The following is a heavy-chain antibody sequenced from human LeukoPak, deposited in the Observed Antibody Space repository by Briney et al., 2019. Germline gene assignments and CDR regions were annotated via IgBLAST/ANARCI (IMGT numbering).Heavy chain of an antibody. V-gene: IGHV4-59*01. CDR2: IYYSGST. Sequence: TSETLSLTCAVYGGSFSGYYWSWIRQPPGKGLEWIGYIYYSGSTNYNPSLKSRVTISVDTSKNQFSLKLSSVTAADTAVYYCASLGTVAGLDYWGQGTLVTVSS. CDR3: ASLGTVAGLDY. D-gene: IGHD6-19*01. CDR1: GGSFSGYY. J-gene: IGHJ4*02.